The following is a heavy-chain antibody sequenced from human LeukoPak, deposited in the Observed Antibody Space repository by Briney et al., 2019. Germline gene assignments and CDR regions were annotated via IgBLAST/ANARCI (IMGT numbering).Heavy chain of an antibody. Sequence: PSETLPLTCTVSGGSISSYYWSWIRQPPGKGLEWIGYIYYSGSTNYNPSLKSRVTISVDTSKNQFSLKLSSVTAADTAVYYCARTTVTPGGYYFDYWGQGTLVTVSS. CDR1: GGSISSYY. J-gene: IGHJ4*02. V-gene: IGHV4-59*01. CDR3: ARTTVTPGGYYFDY. CDR2: IYYSGST. D-gene: IGHD4-11*01.